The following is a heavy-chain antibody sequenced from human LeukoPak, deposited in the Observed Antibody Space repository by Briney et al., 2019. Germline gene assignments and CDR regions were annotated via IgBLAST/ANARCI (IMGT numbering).Heavy chain of an antibody. V-gene: IGHV3-21*01. CDR1: GFTFSSYS. J-gene: IGHJ4*02. CDR3: ARESPGGGSSDLFDY. CDR2: ISSSSNYI. D-gene: IGHD3-16*01. Sequence: GGSLRLSCAASGFTFSSYSMNWVRQAPGKGLEWVSSISSSSNYIYYADSVKGRFTISRDNAKNSLYPQMNSLRAEDTAVYYCARESPGGGSSDLFDYWGQGTLVTVSS.